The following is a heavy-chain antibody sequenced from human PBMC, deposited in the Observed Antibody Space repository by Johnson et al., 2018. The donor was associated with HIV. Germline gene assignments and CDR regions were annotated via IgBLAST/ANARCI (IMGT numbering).Heavy chain of an antibody. CDR1: GFTFDDYG. CDR2: INWNGCST. Sequence: EVQLVESGGGVVRPGGCLRLPCPASGFTFDDYGMSWARQAPGKGLVWVSGINWNGCSTGYAHSVKGRFTISRDNAKNSLYLQMNSLRAEDTAVYYCARGGWGDAFDIWGQGTMVTVSS. J-gene: IGHJ3*02. CDR3: ARGGWGDAFDI. V-gene: IGHV3-20*04. D-gene: IGHD3-16*01.